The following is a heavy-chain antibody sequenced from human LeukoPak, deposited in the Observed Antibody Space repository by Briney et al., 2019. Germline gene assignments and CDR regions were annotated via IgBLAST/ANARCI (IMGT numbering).Heavy chain of an antibody. V-gene: IGHV1-8*01. CDR1: GYTFTSYD. D-gene: IGHD3-9*01. Sequence: ASVKVSCKASGYTFTSYDINWVRQATGQGLEWMGWMNPNSGNTGYAQKFQGRVTMTRNTSISTAYMELSSLRSEDTAVYYCARAPYTYYDILTGYYKGGRNWFDPWGQGTLVTVSS. CDR3: ARAPYTYYDILTGYYKGGRNWFDP. CDR2: MNPNSGNT. J-gene: IGHJ5*02.